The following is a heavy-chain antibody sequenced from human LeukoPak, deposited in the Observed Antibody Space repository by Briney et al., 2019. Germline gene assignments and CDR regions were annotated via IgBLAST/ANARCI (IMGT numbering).Heavy chain of an antibody. J-gene: IGHJ4*02. Sequence: PTGGSLSLSCSASGFTFSSYAMSWVRQAPGKGLEWVSFNGAGGGSTQYADPVKGRFTNSRDNSKNTLYLQMNNLRAEDTALYYCARGRGFSSVFDYWGRGTLVTVSS. CDR1: GFTFSSYA. CDR3: ARGRGFSSVFDY. D-gene: IGHD2-15*01. CDR2: NGAGGGST. V-gene: IGHV3-23*01.